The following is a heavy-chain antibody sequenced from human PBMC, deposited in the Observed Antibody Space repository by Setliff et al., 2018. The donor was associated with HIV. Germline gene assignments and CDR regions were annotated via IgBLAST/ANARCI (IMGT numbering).Heavy chain of an antibody. CDR1: GYSFTTYG. CDR3: ARGHHFYWYFDL. CDR2: ISVYNGQA. Sequence: ASVKVSCKASGYSFTTYGISWVRQAPGQGLEWVGWISVYNGQALYAQKVQDRITVTMDIPKDTAYMELRGLTPDDTAVYYCARGHHFYWYFDLWGPGTLVTVSS. V-gene: IGHV1-18*01. J-gene: IGHJ2*01.